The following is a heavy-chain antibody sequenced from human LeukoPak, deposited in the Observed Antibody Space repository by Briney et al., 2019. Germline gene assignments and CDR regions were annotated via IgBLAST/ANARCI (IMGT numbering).Heavy chain of an antibody. J-gene: IGHJ5*02. CDR1: GGTFSSYA. CDR3: ARSFGCSGGSCYSNWFDP. D-gene: IGHD2-15*01. Sequence: SVKVSCKASGGTFSSYAISWVRQAPGQGLEWMGGIFPIFGTANYAQKFQGRVTITADKSTSTAYMELSSLRSEDTAVYYCARSFGCSGGSCYSNWFDPWGQGTLVTVSS. V-gene: IGHV1-69*06. CDR2: IFPIFGTA.